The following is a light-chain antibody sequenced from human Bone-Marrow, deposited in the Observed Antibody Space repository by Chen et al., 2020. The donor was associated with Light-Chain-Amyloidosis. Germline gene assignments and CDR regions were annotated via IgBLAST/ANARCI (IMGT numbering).Light chain of an antibody. CDR3: QSADSSGAYEVR. Sequence: SYELTQPPSVSVSPCQTARITCSGDDLPTKYAYWYQQKPGQAPVLVIQRDTERHSGFSERFYGSSSATTAALTNSGVQAEDEADYHCQSADSSGAYEVRVGGGTKLTVL. CDR1: DLPTKY. CDR2: RDT. V-gene: IGLV3-25*03. J-gene: IGLJ2*01.